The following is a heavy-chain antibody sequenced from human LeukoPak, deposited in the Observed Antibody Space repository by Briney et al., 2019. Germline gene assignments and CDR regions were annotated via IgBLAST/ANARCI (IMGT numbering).Heavy chain of an antibody. V-gene: IGHV3-74*01. Sequence: GGSLRLSCAVSGFTVTSNFMSWVRQAPGKGLEWVSRINSDGSSTTYADSVKGRLTISRDNAKNTLYLQMNSLRAEDTAVYYCVREGRVSGYDFDYWGQGTLVTVSS. D-gene: IGHD5-12*01. J-gene: IGHJ4*02. CDR3: VREGRVSGYDFDY. CDR1: GFTVTSNF. CDR2: INSDGSST.